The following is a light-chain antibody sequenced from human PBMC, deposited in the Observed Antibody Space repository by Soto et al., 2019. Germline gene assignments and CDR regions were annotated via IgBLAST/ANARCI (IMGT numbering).Light chain of an antibody. V-gene: IGKV3-20*01. J-gene: IGKJ4*01. CDR1: QTVGNNY. Sequence: EIVLTQSPGTLSLSPGDRATLSCRASQTVGNNYLVWYQQKPGQAPRLLIYHASRRATGIPDRFSGSGSGTDFTLTISRLEPEDFAVYFCHQCATAPLTFGGGTKVEI. CDR2: HAS. CDR3: HQCATAPLT.